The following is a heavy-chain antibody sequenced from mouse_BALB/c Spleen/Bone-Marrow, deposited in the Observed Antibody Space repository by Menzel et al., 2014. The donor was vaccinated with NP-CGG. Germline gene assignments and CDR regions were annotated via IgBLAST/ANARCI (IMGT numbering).Heavy chain of an antibody. J-gene: IGHJ2*01. Sequence: QVQLQQSGAELVRPGTSVKVSCKASGYAFTNYLIEWVTQRPGQGLEWIGVINPGSGGANYNEKFKGKATLTADKSSSTAYMQLSSLTSDDSAVYFCAREWTARAVDYWGQGTTLTVSS. CDR2: INPGSGGA. CDR3: AREWTARAVDY. D-gene: IGHD3-2*01. V-gene: IGHV1-54*01. CDR1: GYAFTNYL.